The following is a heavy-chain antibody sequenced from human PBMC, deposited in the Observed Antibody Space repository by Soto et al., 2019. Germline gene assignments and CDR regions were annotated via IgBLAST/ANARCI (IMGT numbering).Heavy chain of an antibody. Sequence: GGSLRLSGAASGFTFSSFAMAWVRQAPGKGLDRVSGISASGGSSYYADSVKGRFTISRDNSKNTLYLQMASLRAEDTAVYYCARDGVGGTVFFGYLDYWGQGALVTVSS. J-gene: IGHJ4*02. D-gene: IGHD1-26*01. CDR2: ISASGGSS. CDR1: GFTFSSFA. CDR3: ARDGVGGTVFFGYLDY. V-gene: IGHV3-23*01.